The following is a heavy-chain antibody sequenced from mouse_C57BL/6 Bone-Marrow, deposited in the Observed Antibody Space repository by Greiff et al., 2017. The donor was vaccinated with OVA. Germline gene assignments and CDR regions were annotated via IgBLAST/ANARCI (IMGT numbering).Heavy chain of an antibody. CDR3: ARYDGYYVDY. Sequence: VQLQQSGPELVKPGASVKIPSKASGYTFTDYNMDWVKQSHGKSLEWIGDINPNNGGPIYNQKFKGKATLTVDKSSSTAYMELRSLTSEDTAVYYCARYDGYYVDYWGQGTTLTVSS. CDR1: GYTFTDYN. V-gene: IGHV1-18*01. CDR2: INPNNGGP. D-gene: IGHD2-3*01. J-gene: IGHJ2*01.